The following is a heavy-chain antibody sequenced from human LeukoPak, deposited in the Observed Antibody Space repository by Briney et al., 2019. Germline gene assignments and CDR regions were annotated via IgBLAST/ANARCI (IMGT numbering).Heavy chain of an antibody. J-gene: IGHJ4*02. CDR1: GGSFSGYY. V-gene: IGHV4-34*01. CDR3: ARDVLPYSGSNYFDY. Sequence: SETLSLTCAVYGGSFSGYYWSWIRQPPGKGLEWIGEINHSGSTNYNPSLKSRVTISVDTSKNQFSLKLSSVTAADTAVYYCARDVLPYSGSNYFDYWGQGTLVTVSS. CDR2: INHSGST. D-gene: IGHD1-26*01.